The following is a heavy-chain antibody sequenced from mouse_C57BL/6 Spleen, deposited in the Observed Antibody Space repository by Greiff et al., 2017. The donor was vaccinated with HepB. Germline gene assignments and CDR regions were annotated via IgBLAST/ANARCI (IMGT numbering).Heavy chain of an antibody. CDR2: ISDGGSYT. V-gene: IGHV5-4*03. CDR3: ARGDGGEGYYFDY. J-gene: IGHJ2*01. Sequence: EVKLMESGGGLVKPGGSLKLSCAASGFTFSSYAMSWVRQTPEKRLEWVATISDGGSYTYYPDNVKGRFTISRDNAKNNLYLQMSHLKSEDTAMYHCARGDGGEGYYFDYWGQGTTLTVSS. CDR1: GFTFSSYA.